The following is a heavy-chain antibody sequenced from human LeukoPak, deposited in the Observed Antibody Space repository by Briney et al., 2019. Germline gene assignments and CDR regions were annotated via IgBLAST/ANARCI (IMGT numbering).Heavy chain of an antibody. Sequence: SETLSLTCTVSGGSISSGGYYWSWIRQHPGKGLEWIGYIYYSGSTYYNPSLKSRVTISVDTSKNQFSLKLSSVTAADTAMYYCARRPDYGDYDSYYYYMDVWGKGTTVTVSS. CDR3: ARRPDYGDYDSYYYYMDV. CDR2: IYYSGST. D-gene: IGHD4-17*01. J-gene: IGHJ6*03. V-gene: IGHV4-31*03. CDR1: GGSISSGGYY.